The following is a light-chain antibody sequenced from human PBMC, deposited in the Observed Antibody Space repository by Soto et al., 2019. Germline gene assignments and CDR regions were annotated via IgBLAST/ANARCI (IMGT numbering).Light chain of an antibody. CDR1: LSISTH. J-gene: IGKJ5*01. CDR3: QQYGNSPIT. Sequence: EIVMTQSPATLSVSPGERATVSCRASLSISTHLAWYKQKPGQAPRLLIYGASTRATGIPARFSGSGSGTDFTLTISSLETEDLAVYYCQQYGNSPITFGQGTRLEIK. V-gene: IGKV3D-15*02. CDR2: GAS.